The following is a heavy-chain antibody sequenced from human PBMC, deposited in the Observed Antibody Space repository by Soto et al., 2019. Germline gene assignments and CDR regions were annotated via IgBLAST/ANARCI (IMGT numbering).Heavy chain of an antibody. D-gene: IGHD3-10*01. CDR3: ARTPTMVRGGTKYYYYYYMDV. V-gene: IGHV4-4*02. CDR2: IYHSGST. Sequence: SETLSLTCAVSSGSISSSNWWSWVRQPPGKGLEWIGEIYHSGSTNYNPSLKSRVTISVDKSKNQFSLKLSSVTAADTAVYYCARTPTMVRGGTKYYYYYYMDVWGKGTTVTVSS. CDR1: SGSISSSNW. J-gene: IGHJ6*03.